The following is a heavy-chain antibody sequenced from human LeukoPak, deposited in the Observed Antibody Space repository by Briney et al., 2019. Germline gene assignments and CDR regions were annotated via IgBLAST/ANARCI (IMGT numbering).Heavy chain of an antibody. Sequence: GASVKVSCKASGGTFSSYAISWVRQAPGQGLEWMGGIIPIFGTANYAQKFQGRVTITTDESTSTAYMEPSSLRSEDTAVYYCARGRAIPYPYYYYMDVWGKGTTVTVSS. V-gene: IGHV1-69*05. CDR1: GGTFSSYA. J-gene: IGHJ6*03. D-gene: IGHD2-21*01. CDR2: IIPIFGTA. CDR3: ARGRAIPYPYYYYMDV.